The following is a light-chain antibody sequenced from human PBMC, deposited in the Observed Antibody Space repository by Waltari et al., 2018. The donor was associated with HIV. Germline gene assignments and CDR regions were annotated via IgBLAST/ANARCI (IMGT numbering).Light chain of an antibody. V-gene: IGLV1-51*01. CDR3: GTWDRSLSTWL. CDR2: DNN. CDR1: SSNIGRYY. J-gene: IGLJ3*02. Sequence: QSVLTQPPSVSAAPGQRVAISCSGSSSNIGRYYVSWYVKLPRSTSKLVIYDNNKRPSGIPDRFSGSKSGTSATLGITGLQTGDEAHYYCGTWDRSLSTWLFGGGTKLNVL.